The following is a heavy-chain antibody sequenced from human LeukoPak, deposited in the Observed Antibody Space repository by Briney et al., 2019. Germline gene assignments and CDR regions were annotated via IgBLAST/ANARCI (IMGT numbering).Heavy chain of an antibody. Sequence: SETLSLTCAVYGGSFSGYFWSWLRQSPGKGLEWIGGINYGGITNYNPSLKSRVSISIDKSKNQFSLKMNSVTAADTAVYYCVRRGGYSFGYPGLDYWGQGALVTVSS. CDR2: INYGGIT. D-gene: IGHD5-24*01. V-gene: IGHV4-34*01. CDR1: GGSFSGYF. CDR3: VRRGGYSFGYPGLDY. J-gene: IGHJ4*02.